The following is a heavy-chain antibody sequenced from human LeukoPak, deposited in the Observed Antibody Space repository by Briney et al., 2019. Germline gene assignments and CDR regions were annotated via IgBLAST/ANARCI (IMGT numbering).Heavy chain of an antibody. CDR1: GFTFGDYA. V-gene: IGHV3-49*04. D-gene: IGHD2-2*01. J-gene: IGHJ4*02. Sequence: QPGRSLRLSCTASGFTFGDYAMSWVRQAPGKGLEWVGFIRSKTYDGTTEYAASVKGRFTISRDDSKRIAYLQMNSLKTDDTAVYYCTTTCSSTSCYGYWGQGTLVTVSS. CDR3: TTTCSSTSCYGY. CDR2: IRSKTYDGTT.